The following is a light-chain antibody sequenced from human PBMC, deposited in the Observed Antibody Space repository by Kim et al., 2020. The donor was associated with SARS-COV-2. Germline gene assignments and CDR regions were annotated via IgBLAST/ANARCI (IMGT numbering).Light chain of an antibody. V-gene: IGKV1-39*01. Sequence: DIQMTQSPSSLSASVGDRVTLTCRASQTISSYLNWYQQKPGKAPKLLIYSASSLQSGVPSKFSASGSGTDFSLTISSLQPEDFATYFCHQTYSYPRTFGQGTKLEI. J-gene: IGKJ2*02. CDR3: HQTYSYPRT. CDR2: SAS. CDR1: QTISSY.